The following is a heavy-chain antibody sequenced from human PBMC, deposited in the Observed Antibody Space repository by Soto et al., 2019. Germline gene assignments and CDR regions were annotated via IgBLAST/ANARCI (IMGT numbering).Heavy chain of an antibody. CDR2: IYYSGST. J-gene: IGHJ4*02. V-gene: IGHV4-59*12. Sequence: SETLSLTCTVSGGSISSYYWSWIRQPPGKGLEWIGYIYYSGSTNYNPSLKSRVTISVDTSKNQFSLKLSSVTAADTAVYYCGRDPLWFGELLHFDYWGQGTLVTVSS. D-gene: IGHD3-10*01. CDR1: GGSISSYY. CDR3: GRDPLWFGELLHFDY.